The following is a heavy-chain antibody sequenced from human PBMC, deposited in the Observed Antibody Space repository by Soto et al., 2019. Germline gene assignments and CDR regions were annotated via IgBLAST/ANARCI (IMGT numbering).Heavy chain of an antibody. V-gene: IGHV3-53*01. CDR1: GFSVSANY. CDR2: IYSGGSR. D-gene: IGHD3-10*01. Sequence: EVQLVESGGGLIQPGGSLILSCEFSGFSVSANYRGWVRQAPGRGLDWVSVIYSGGSRYYADSVRGRFTISRDESQNTLYLQMNNLRAEDTAVYYCARSMMVRGVLFDRWGRGSLVSVSS. J-gene: IGHJ4*02. CDR3: ARSMMVRGVLFDR.